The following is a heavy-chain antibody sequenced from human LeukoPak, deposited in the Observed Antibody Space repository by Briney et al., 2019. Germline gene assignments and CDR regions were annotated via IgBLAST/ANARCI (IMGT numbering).Heavy chain of an antibody. Sequence: SETLSLTCTVSGGSISSYYWSWIRQPPGKGLEWIGYIYYSGSTNYNPSLKSRVTISVDTSKNQFSLKLSSVTAADTAVYYCARQLYTYDAYWGQGTLVTVSS. CDR2: IYYSGST. CDR1: GGSISSYY. CDR3: ARQLYTYDAY. V-gene: IGHV4-59*08. J-gene: IGHJ4*02. D-gene: IGHD2-2*02.